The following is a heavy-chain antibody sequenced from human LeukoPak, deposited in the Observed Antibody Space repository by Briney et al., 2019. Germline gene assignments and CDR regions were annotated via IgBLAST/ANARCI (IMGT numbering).Heavy chain of an antibody. CDR3: STVASSWAVDY. J-gene: IGHJ4*02. Sequence: GGSLRLSCAASGFTFSSYSMNWVRQAPGKGLEWVGRIKSKTNGGTIDYAPPVKGRFTISRDDSKNALYLQMNSLQTEDTGMYFCSTVASSWAVDYWGQGTLVTVSS. D-gene: IGHD2-2*01. CDR2: IKSKTNGGTI. V-gene: IGHV3-15*01. CDR1: GFTFSSYS.